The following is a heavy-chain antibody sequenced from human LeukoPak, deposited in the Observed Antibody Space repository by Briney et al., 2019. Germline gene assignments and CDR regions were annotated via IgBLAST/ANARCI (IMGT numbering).Heavy chain of an antibody. CDR1: GFTFSSYA. CDR2: ISGSGGST. CDR3: AKDQETYYDILTGYYISGY. D-gene: IGHD3-9*01. V-gene: IGHV3-23*01. J-gene: IGHJ4*02. Sequence: PGGSLRLSCAASGFTFSSYAMNWVRQAPGKGLEWVSAISGSGGSTYYADSVKGRFTISRDNSKNTLYLQMNSLRAEDTAVYYCAKDQETYYDILTGYYISGYWGQGTLVTVSS.